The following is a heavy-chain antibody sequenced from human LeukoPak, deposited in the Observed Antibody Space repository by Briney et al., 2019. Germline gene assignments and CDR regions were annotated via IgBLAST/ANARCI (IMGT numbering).Heavy chain of an antibody. Sequence: GGSLRLSCAASGFTFSSYAMSWVRQAPGKGLEWVSAISGSGGRTYYADSMKGRFTISRDNAKSSLYLQMNSLRVEDTAVYYCARGDGYFTYWGQGTLVTVSS. J-gene: IGHJ4*02. V-gene: IGHV3-23*01. CDR2: ISGSGGRT. CDR3: ARGDGYFTY. CDR1: GFTFSSYA.